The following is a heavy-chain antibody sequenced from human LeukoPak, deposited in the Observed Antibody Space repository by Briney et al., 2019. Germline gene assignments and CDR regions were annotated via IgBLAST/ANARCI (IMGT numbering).Heavy chain of an antibody. CDR1: GGSTTNYY. Sequence: SETQSLTCTVSGGSTTNYYWSWIRQPPEKGLEWIGYVYYSGSTNYNPSLKSRVTISVDTSKNQFSLKLSSVTAADTAVYYCAATMVRGVNTHFDYWGQGTLATVSS. CDR3: AATMVRGVNTHFDY. V-gene: IGHV4-59*08. D-gene: IGHD3-10*01. J-gene: IGHJ4*02. CDR2: VYYSGST.